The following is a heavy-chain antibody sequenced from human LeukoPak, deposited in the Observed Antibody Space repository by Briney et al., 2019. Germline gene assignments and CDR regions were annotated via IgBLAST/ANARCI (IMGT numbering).Heavy chain of an antibody. CDR2: ISISGNTI. CDR3: ARAPRLPLVRGAPPFDN. D-gene: IGHD3-10*01. V-gene: IGHV3-48*02. Sequence: PGGSRRLSCTASGFTFSSYTMNWVRQAPGKGLEWGSYISISGNTIYYADSVRGRFTISRDNAKNSLYLQMKSLRHDDTAVYYCARAPRLPLVRGAPPFDNWGQGTLVTVSS. CDR1: GFTFSSYT. J-gene: IGHJ5*02.